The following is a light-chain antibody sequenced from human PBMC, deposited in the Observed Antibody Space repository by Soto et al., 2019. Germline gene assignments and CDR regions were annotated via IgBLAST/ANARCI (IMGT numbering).Light chain of an antibody. CDR3: LHPNSFPLS. CDR1: QDISNY. V-gene: IGKV1-33*01. Sequence: DTQMTTSPSSLSSSVGDRVTITFLSCQDISNYLNWYQQKPGKAPKLLIYDASNLEAGVPSRLSGSGCGTDFTITISREKVEACAIYYFLHPNSFPLSSGQGTRLEIK. CDR2: DAS. J-gene: IGKJ5*01.